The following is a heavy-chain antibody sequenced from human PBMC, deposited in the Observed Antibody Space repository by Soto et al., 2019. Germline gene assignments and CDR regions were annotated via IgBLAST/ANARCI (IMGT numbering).Heavy chain of an antibody. D-gene: IGHD1-26*01. Sequence: GGSLRLSCVASGFTFNNCGMNWVRQAPGKGLEWVSGISGSGITTYYADSVKGRFTISRDTSKNTLYLQMNSLRAEDTAVYYCSKTASGTYSESWGQGT. J-gene: IGHJ4*02. V-gene: IGHV3-23*01. CDR3: SKTASGTYSES. CDR2: ISGSGITT. CDR1: GFTFNNCG.